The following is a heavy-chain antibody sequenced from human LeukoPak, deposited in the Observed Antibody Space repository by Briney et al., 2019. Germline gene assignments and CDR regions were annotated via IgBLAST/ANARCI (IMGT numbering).Heavy chain of an antibody. CDR1: GGSISSSSYY. CDR2: IYYSGST. Sequence: PSETLSLTCTVSGGSISSSSYYWGWLRQPPGKGLEWIGSIYYSGSTYYNPSLKSRVTISVDTSKNQFSLKLSSVTAADTAVYYCARLPVVVVAAHFDYWGQGTLVTVSS. CDR3: ARLPVVVVAAHFDY. D-gene: IGHD2-15*01. V-gene: IGHV4-39*01. J-gene: IGHJ4*02.